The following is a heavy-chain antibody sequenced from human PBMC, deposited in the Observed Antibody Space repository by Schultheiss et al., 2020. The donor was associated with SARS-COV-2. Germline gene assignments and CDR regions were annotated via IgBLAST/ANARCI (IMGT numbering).Heavy chain of an antibody. J-gene: IGHJ3*02. CDR1: GYTFTSYG. V-gene: IGHV1-18*01. D-gene: IGHD6-13*01. Sequence: ASVKVSCKASGYTFTSYGISWVRQAPGQGLEWMGWISAYNGNTNNAQKLQGRVTMTTDTSTSTAYMELRSLRSDDTAVYYCASDDPRRNAGAFDIWGQGTMVTVSS. CDR2: ISAYNGNT. CDR3: ASDDPRRNAGAFDI.